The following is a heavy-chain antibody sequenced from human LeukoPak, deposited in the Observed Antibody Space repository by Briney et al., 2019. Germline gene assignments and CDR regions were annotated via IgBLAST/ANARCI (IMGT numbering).Heavy chain of an antibody. J-gene: IGHJ5*02. CDR3: TREVRFLEWLPHWFDP. V-gene: IGHV3-49*04. Sequence: GGSLRLSCTASGFTFGDYAMSWVRQAPGKGLEWVGFIRSKAYGGTTEYAASVKGRLTISRDDSKSIAYLQMNSLKTEDTAVYYCTREVRFLEWLPHWFDPWGQGTLVTVSS. CDR1: GFTFGDYA. D-gene: IGHD3-3*01. CDR2: IRSKAYGGTT.